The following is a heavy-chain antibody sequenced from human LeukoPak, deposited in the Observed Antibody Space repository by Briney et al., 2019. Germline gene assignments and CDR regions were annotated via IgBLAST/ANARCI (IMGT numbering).Heavy chain of an antibody. CDR3: AKGPDIVATIVDY. CDR2: ISRSNNFI. J-gene: IGHJ4*02. V-gene: IGHV3-21*01. D-gene: IGHD5-12*01. Sequence: GGSLRLSCAASGFTFSSYSMSWVRQAPGKGLEWVSSISRSNNFIYYADSVKGRFTISRDNSKNTLYLQMNSLRAEDTAVYYCAKGPDIVATIVDYWGQGTLVTVSS. CDR1: GFTFSSYS.